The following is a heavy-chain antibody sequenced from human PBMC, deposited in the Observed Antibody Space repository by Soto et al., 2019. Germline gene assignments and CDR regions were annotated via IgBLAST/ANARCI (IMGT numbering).Heavy chain of an antibody. V-gene: IGHV1-3*01. D-gene: IGHD5-18*01. CDR1: GYTFTGEV. CDR2: INAGNGNT. J-gene: IGHJ4*02. CDR3: GRDPGYSYGNT. Sequence: ASVKVCGKASGYTFTGEVMNMVRHATGQRLEWMEWINAGNGNTRYSLKFQGRVTINRDTSASTGYLGLSRLRSADTAVYYCGRDPGYSYGNTWGRGNRGAVAS.